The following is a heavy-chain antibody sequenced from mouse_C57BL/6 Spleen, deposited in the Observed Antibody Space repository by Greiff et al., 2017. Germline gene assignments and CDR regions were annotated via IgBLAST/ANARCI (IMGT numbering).Heavy chain of an antibody. J-gene: IGHJ4*01. CDR3: AREGNEIHYDLDY. CDR1: GYTFTNYY. V-gene: IGHV1-55*01. CDR2: IYPASGNT. Sequence: QVQLQQPVAELVRPGASVKLSCTASGYTFTNYYMHWVKQRPGQGLEWIGRIYPASGNTNYNAKFKGKATLTADTSSSTAYLQLSSLTSEDSAVYDCAREGNEIHYDLDYWGQGTSVTVSS.